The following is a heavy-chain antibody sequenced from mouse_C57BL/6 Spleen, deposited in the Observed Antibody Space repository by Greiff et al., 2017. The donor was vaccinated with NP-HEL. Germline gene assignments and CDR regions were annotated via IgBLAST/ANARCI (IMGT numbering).Heavy chain of an antibody. CDR3: ARVFYSRAMDY. CDR2: INYDGSST. J-gene: IGHJ4*01. V-gene: IGHV5-16*01. Sequence: RVESEGGLVQPGSSMKLSCTASGFTFSDYYMAWVRQVPEKGLEWVANINYDGSSTYYLDSLKSRFIISRDNAKNILYRQMSRLKSEDTATYYCARVFYSRAMDYWGQGTSVTVSS. CDR1: GFTFSDYY. D-gene: IGHD2-3*01.